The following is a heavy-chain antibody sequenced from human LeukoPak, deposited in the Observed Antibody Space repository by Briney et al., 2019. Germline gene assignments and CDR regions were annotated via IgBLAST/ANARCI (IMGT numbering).Heavy chain of an antibody. CDR3: ARGSSSNDY. CDR2: IYYSGST. Sequence: SETLSLTCTVSGVSISSYYWGWIRQPPGKGLEWIGYIYYSGSTNYNPSLKSRVTISVDTSKNQFSLKLSSVTAADTAVYYCARGSSSNDYWGQGTLVTVSS. D-gene: IGHD6-6*01. J-gene: IGHJ4*02. V-gene: IGHV4-59*01. CDR1: GVSISSYY.